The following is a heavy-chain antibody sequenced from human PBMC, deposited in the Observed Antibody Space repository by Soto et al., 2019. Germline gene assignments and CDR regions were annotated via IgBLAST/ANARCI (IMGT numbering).Heavy chain of an antibody. Sequence: SETLSLTCTVSGGSISSYYWSWFRQPPGKGLEWIGYIYYSGSTNYNPSLKSRVTISVDTSKNQFSLKLSSVTAADTAVYYCARQKRAAAGDFDYWGQGTLVTVSS. D-gene: IGHD6-13*01. J-gene: IGHJ4*02. V-gene: IGHV4-59*08. CDR2: IYYSGST. CDR1: GGSISSYY. CDR3: ARQKRAAAGDFDY.